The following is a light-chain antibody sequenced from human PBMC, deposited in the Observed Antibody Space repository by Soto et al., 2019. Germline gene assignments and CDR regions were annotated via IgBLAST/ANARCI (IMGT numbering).Light chain of an antibody. CDR2: GNN. Sequence: QSVLTQPPSVSGAPGQRVTISCTGSSSNIGAGYDVHWYQQLPGTAPKLLIYGNNNRPSGVPDRFSGSKSGTSASLAITGLQAEDEADYYCQSYDNSRSGYVFGTGTKLTVL. CDR3: QSYDNSRSGYV. V-gene: IGLV1-40*01. CDR1: SSNIGAGYD. J-gene: IGLJ1*01.